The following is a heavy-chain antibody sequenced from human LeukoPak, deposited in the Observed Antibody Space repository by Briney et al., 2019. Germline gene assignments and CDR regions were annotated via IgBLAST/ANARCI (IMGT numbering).Heavy chain of an antibody. D-gene: IGHD3-22*01. CDR2: INHSGST. V-gene: IGHV4-34*01. CDR3: ARGRITMIVVVTHFDY. J-gene: IGHJ4*02. CDR1: GDSFSGYY. Sequence: SETLSLTCAVYGDSFSGYYWSWIRQPPGKGLEWLGEINHSGSTNYNPSLKSRVTISVDTSKNQFSLKLSSVTAADTAVYYCARGRITMIVVVTHFDYWGQGTLVTVSS.